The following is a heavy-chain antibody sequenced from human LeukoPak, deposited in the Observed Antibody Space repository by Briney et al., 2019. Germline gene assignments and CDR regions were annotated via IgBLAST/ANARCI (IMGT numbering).Heavy chain of an antibody. CDR2: INPNSGGT. V-gene: IGHV1-2*06. Sequence: ASVKVSCKASGYTFTGYYMHWVRQAPGQGLEWMGRINPNSGGTNYAQKFQGRVTMTRDTSISTAYMELSRLRSDDTAICNCASHPNDYGDYAWGQGNLVTVSS. CDR1: GYTFTGYY. J-gene: IGHJ4*02. D-gene: IGHD4-17*01. CDR3: ASHPNDYGDYA.